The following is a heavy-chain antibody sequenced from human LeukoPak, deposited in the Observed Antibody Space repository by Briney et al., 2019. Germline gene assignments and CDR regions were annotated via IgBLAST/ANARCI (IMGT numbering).Heavy chain of an antibody. Sequence: GGSLRLSCAASGFTFSSYAMSWVRQAPGKGLEWVSAISGSGGSTYYADSVKGRFTISRDNSKNTLYLQMNSLRAEDTAVYYCAKDFFHYYDSSGDAFGIWGQGTMVTVSS. CDR2: ISGSGGST. J-gene: IGHJ3*02. D-gene: IGHD3-22*01. CDR3: AKDFFHYYDSSGDAFGI. V-gene: IGHV3-23*01. CDR1: GFTFSSYA.